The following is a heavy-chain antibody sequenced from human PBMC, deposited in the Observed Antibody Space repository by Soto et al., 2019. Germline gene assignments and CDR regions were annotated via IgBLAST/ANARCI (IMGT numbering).Heavy chain of an antibody. CDR3: ARSVGASYYYYYGMDV. CDR2: ISAYNGNT. CDR1: GYTFTSYG. J-gene: IGHJ6*02. V-gene: IGHV1-18*01. Sequence: QVQLVQSGAEVKKPGASVKVSCKASGYTFTSYGISWVRQAPGQGLEWMGWISAYNGNTNYAQKLQGRVTMTTDTSTSTDYMELRSLRSDDTAVYYCARSVGASYYYYYGMDVWGQGTTVTVSS. D-gene: IGHD1-26*01.